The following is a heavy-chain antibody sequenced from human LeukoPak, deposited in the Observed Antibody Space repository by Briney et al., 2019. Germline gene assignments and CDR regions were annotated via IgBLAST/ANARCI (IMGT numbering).Heavy chain of an antibody. V-gene: IGHV1-3*01. D-gene: IGHD5-12*01. Sequence: PVASVKVSCKASGYTFTSYAIHWVRQAPGQRLEWMGWINAGNGNTRYSQNFQGRVTITRDTSASTAYMELSSLRSEDTAVYYCARVDGYSGYEEYFDYWVQGTLVTVSS. CDR2: INAGNGNT. CDR1: GYTFTSYA. J-gene: IGHJ4*02. CDR3: ARVDGYSGYEEYFDY.